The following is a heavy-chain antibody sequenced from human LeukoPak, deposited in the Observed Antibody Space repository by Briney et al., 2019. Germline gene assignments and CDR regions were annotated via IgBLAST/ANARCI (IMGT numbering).Heavy chain of an antibody. V-gene: IGHV1-18*01. J-gene: IGHJ4*02. D-gene: IGHD4-11*01. CDR2: NTAYGGNT. CDR1: CYISTSDV. CDR3: ARGPTVTTVQDY. Sequence: MSSCKAACYISTSDVNWGRRHPPRGGVGWRGWNTAYGGNTNYQQYLQRSVTITKDTPTSTAYMELRSLRSDDTAVYYCARGPTVTTVQDYWGQGTLVTVSS.